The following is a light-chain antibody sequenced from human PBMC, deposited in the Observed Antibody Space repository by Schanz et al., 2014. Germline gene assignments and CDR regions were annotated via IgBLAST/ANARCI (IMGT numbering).Light chain of an antibody. CDR1: SSNIGAGYD. J-gene: IGLJ2*01. CDR2: RNN. CDR3: QSYDTSLTVV. V-gene: IGLV1-40*01. Sequence: QSVLTQPPSVSGAPGQTVTISCTGSSSNIGAGYDVHWYQKLPGTAPKLLIYRNNNRPSGVPDRFTGSKSGTSASLAITGLQAEDEADYYCQSYDTSLTVVFGGGTKLTVL.